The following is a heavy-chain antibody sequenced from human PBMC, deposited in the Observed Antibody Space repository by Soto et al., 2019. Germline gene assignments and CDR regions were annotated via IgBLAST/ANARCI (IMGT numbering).Heavy chain of an antibody. J-gene: IGHJ5*02. CDR3: TADLPDNWFDP. CDR1: GFTFSNFG. Sequence: VHLLESGGGVVQPGRSLRLSCVASGFTFSNFGIHWVRQAPGRGLEWVGRIKSLTDGGATDYAAPVKGRFTITRDDSKDTLYLHMNNLKTEDTAMYFCTADLPDNWFDPWGQGTLVTVSS. V-gene: IGHV3-15*01. D-gene: IGHD3-22*01. CDR2: IKSLTDGGAT.